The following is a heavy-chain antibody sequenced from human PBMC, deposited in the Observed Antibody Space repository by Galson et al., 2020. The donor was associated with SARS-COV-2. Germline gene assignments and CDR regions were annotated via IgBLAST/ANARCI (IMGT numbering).Heavy chain of an antibody. Sequence: ESGPTLVKPTQTLTLTCTFTGFSLKTGGVAVGWIRQPPGGALNCLALIFWSGHKIYNSSLNNRVAVTKDTSGKQAVLTMTDVAPVDTATYFCAQSARGHDFSTSFQSRSFDVWGHGMLVTVS. CDR3: AQSARGHDFSTSFQSRSFDV. V-gene: IGHV2-5*01. CDR2: IFWSGHK. J-gene: IGHJ3*01. D-gene: IGHD3-3*01. CDR1: GFSLKTGGVA.